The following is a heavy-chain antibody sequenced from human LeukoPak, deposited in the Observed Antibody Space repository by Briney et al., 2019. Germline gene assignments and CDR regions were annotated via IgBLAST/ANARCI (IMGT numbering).Heavy chain of an antibody. V-gene: IGHV3-30*02. CDR1: EFTFSNYG. CDR2: IQYDGSNK. Sequence: GGSLRLSCAASEFTFSNYGMHWVRQAPGKGLEWVAFIQYDGSNKYYGNSVKGRFTIPRDTSKNTLYLQMNSLRAEDTAVYYCAKEHGSGSYFDYWGQGTLVTVSS. D-gene: IGHD3-10*01. CDR3: AKEHGSGSYFDY. J-gene: IGHJ4*02.